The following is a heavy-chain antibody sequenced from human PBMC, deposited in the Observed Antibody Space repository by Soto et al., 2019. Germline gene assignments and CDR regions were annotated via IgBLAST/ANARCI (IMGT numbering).Heavy chain of an antibody. CDR2: IYWDDDK. CDR1: GFPLSTSGVG. CDR3: AHRAYYYDSSGYYYVWFAP. Sequence: QITLKESGPSLVKPTQTLTLTFTFSGFPLSTSGVGVGWIRQPPGKALEWLALIYWDDDKRYSPSLKSRLTITKDTSKNQVVLTMTNMDPVDTATYYCAHRAYYYDSSGYYYVWFAPWGQGTLVTVSS. V-gene: IGHV2-5*02. D-gene: IGHD3-22*01. J-gene: IGHJ5*02.